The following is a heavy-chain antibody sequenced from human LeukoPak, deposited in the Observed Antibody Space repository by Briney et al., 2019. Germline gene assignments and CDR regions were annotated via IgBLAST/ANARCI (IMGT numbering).Heavy chain of an antibody. CDR3: AKDWSADY. J-gene: IGHJ4*02. CDR1: GFIFSTYA. Sequence: GGSLRLSXTASGFIFSTYAMTWVRQAPGKGLEWVSAMSGSGDSAKYAASVKGRFTISRDNSKNTVYLQMNSLRAEDTAVYYCAKDWSADYWGQGTLVTVSS. V-gene: IGHV3-23*01. CDR2: MSGSGDSA.